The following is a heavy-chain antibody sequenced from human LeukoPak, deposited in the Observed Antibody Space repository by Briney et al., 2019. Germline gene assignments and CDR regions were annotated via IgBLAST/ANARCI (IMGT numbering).Heavy chain of an antibody. Sequence: PGRSLRLSCVASGFTFNTNAMSWVRQAPGKGLEWVSAISGRTGGTYYADFVKGRFTISRDNSKSTLYLQMDSLRAEDTAVYYCAKCGNSGCHLDYWGQGTLVTVSS. CDR1: GFTFNTNA. CDR2: ISGRTGGT. V-gene: IGHV3-23*01. D-gene: IGHD5-12*01. J-gene: IGHJ4*02. CDR3: AKCGNSGCHLDY.